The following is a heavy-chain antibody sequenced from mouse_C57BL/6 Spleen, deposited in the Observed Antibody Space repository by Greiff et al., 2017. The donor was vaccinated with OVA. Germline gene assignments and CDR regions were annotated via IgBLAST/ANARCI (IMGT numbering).Heavy chain of an antibody. J-gene: IGHJ4*01. Sequence: VQLQQSGPELVKPGASVKIPCKASGYTFTDYHMDWVKQSHGKSLEWIGDINPNNGGTIYNQKFTGKATLTVDKSSSTAYMELRSLTSEDTAVYYCARRGWDDYYAMDYWGQGTSVTVSS. D-gene: IGHD4-1*01. CDR3: ARRGWDDYYAMDY. CDR1: GYTFTDYH. V-gene: IGHV1-18*01. CDR2: INPNNGGT.